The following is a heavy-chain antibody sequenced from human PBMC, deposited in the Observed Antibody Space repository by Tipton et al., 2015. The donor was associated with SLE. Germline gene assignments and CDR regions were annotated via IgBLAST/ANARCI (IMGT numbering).Heavy chain of an antibody. CDR1: GLIFSDYD. CDR3: DNGERVGASTIDAFDI. Sequence: SLRLSCETSGLIFSDYDMHWVRQAPGKGLEWVASIAYDGTNEYYADSVKGRFTISRDNSKNTLFLQMNSLRVEETAVYYCDNGERVGASTIDAFDIWGRGKWSPALQ. CDR2: IAYDGTNE. D-gene: IGHD2-8*01. V-gene: IGHV3-30*02. J-gene: IGHJ3*02.